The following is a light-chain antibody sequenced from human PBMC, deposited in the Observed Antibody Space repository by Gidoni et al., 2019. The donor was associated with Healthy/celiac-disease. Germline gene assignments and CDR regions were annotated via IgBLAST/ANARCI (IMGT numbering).Light chain of an antibody. CDR1: QSVSSY. V-gene: IGKV3-11*01. J-gene: IGKJ5*01. Sequence: EIVLTQTPATLSLSPGARATRSCRASQSVSSYLAWYQQKPGQAPRLLIYDASNRSTGIPARFSGSGSGPDFPLPISTLEPEDFAVYYCQQRSNWPPITFGQGTRLEIK. CDR3: QQRSNWPPIT. CDR2: DAS.